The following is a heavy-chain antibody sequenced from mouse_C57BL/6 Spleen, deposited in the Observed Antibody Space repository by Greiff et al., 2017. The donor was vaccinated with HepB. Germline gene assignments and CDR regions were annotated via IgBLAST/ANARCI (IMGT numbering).Heavy chain of an antibody. J-gene: IGHJ2*01. D-gene: IGHD2-4*01. CDR3: VRHANDYDGYFDY. CDR2: IRSKSNNYAT. V-gene: IGHV10-1*01. CDR1: GFSFNTYA. Sequence: EVQLQESGGGLVQPKGSLKLSCAASGFSFNTYAMNWVRQAPGKGLEWVARIRSKSNNYATYYADSVKDRFTISRDDSESMLYLQMNNLKTEDTAMYYCVRHANDYDGYFDYWGQGTTLTVSS.